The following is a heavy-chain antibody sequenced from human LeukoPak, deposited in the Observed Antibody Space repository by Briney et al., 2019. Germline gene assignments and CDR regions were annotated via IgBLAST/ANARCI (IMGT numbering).Heavy chain of an antibody. V-gene: IGHV3-23*01. CDR2: ISGSGGST. CDR1: GFTFSSYA. CDR3: ARDGSITMVRGVTLT. Sequence: GGSLRLSCAASGFTFSSYAMSWVRQAPGKGLEWVSAISGSGGSTYYADSVKGRFTISRDNSKNTLYLQMNSLRAEDTAVYYCARDGSITMVRGVTLTWGQGTLVTVSS. D-gene: IGHD3-10*01. J-gene: IGHJ5*02.